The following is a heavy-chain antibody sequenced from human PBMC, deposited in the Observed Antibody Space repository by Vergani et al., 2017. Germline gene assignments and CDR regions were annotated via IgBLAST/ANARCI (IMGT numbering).Heavy chain of an antibody. CDR1: GFSFPGYA. CDR3: TKGSRGYTGYFLDY. V-gene: IGHV3-23*01. J-gene: IGHJ4*02. Sequence: EVQLLESGGGLVQPGGSLRLSCEASGFSFPGYAMSWVRQAPGKGLEWVSSVSGSSATPYYADSVKGRFIISRDNSKNTQHLQMNSLRADDTAVYYCTKGSRGYTGYFLDYWGQGTLATVSS. D-gene: IGHD5-12*01. CDR2: VSGSSATP.